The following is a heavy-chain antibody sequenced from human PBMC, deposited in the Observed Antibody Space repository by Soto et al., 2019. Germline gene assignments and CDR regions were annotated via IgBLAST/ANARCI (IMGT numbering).Heavy chain of an antibody. Sequence: GGSLRLSCVASGFTFSSYGMHWVRQAPGKGLEWVALISYDGSHKYYADSVKGRFTISRDNSKNTLYLKMNSLRVEDTAVYYCAKDLTGMVLDHDAFDIWGQGT. D-gene: IGHD2-8*01. J-gene: IGHJ3*02. V-gene: IGHV3-30*18. CDR2: ISYDGSHK. CDR3: AKDLTGMVLDHDAFDI. CDR1: GFTFSSYG.